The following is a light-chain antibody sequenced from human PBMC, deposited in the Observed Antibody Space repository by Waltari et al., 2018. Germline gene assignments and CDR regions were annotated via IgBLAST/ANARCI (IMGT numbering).Light chain of an antibody. CDR2: AAS. J-gene: IGKJ1*01. Sequence: AIQMTQSPSSLSASVGDRVTITCRASQGISNDLGWYQQKPGKAPKLLIYAASSLQSGVPSRFSGSGSGTDFTLTISSLQPEDFATYYCLQDYNYRTFGQGTKVEIK. CDR1: QGISND. V-gene: IGKV1-6*01. CDR3: LQDYNYRT.